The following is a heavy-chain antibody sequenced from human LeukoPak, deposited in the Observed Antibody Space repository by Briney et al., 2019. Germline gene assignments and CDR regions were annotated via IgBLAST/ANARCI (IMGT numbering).Heavy chain of an antibody. CDR2: IFHSGLT. Sequence: SETLSLTCTVSGGSISPHYWTWIRQTPGKGLEWIGYIFHSGLTNYNSALRSRVTLSVDTARNQLSLKLTSETAADTAVYYCTREVSTVTFDYWGQGTLVTASS. V-gene: IGHV4-59*11. D-gene: IGHD4-17*01. J-gene: IGHJ4*02. CDR3: TREVSTVTFDY. CDR1: GGSISPHY.